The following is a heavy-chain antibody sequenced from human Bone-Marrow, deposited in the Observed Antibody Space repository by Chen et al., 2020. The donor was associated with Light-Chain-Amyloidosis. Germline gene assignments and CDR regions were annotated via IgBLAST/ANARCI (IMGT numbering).Heavy chain of an antibody. CDR1: GGTFSTSA. Sequence: QVLLVQSGAEVKKPGSSVKVSCKASGGTFSTSAINWVRQAPGQRLEWMGWINAGNGNTKYSQKFQGRVTITRDTSASTAYMELSSLRSEDTAVYYCASGHLWGQGTLVTVSS. CDR3: ASGHL. V-gene: IGHV1-3*01. J-gene: IGHJ4*02. CDR2: INAGNGNT.